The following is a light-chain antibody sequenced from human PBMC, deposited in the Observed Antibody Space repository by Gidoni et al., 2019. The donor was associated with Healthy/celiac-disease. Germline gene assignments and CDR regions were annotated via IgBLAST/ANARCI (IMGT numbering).Light chain of an antibody. J-gene: IGLJ1*01. V-gene: IGLV2-14*01. CDR3: SSYTSSSIV. CDR2: EVS. CDR1: SSDVGGYNS. Sequence: QSALPHPASVSGSPGQSITISCTGTSSDVGGYNSVSWYQHHPGKAPKLMIYEVSNRPSGVSNRFSGSKSGNTASLTISGLQAEDEADYYCSSYTSSSIVFGTGTKVTVL.